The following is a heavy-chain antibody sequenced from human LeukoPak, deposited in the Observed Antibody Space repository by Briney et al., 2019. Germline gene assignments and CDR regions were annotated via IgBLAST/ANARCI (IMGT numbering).Heavy chain of an antibody. CDR2: SSWNSGSI. D-gene: IGHD2-15*01. CDR3: VKGHCSSSSCFPNYYYYMDV. J-gene: IGHJ6*03. Sequence: PGGSLRLSCAGSGFTLDEYAMHWVRQAPGKGLEWVSGSSWNSGSIAYADSVKGRFTISRDNAKNLLFLQMSSLRAADTALYYCVKGHCSSSSCFPNYYYYMDVWGTGTTVTVSS. V-gene: IGHV3-9*01. CDR1: GFTLDEYA.